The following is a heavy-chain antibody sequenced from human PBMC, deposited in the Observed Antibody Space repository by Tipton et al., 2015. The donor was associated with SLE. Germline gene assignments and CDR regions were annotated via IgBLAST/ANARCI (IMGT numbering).Heavy chain of an antibody. J-gene: IGHJ6*02. CDR1: GGSISSSSYY. D-gene: IGHD3-16*01. V-gene: IGHV4-39*07. CDR3: ARGGAYYYYGMDV. Sequence: GLVKPSETLSLTCTVSGGSISSSSYYWGWIRQPPGKGLEWIGSIYYSGSTYYNPSLKSRVTISVDTSKNQFSLKLSSVTAADTAVYYCARGGAYYYYGMDVWGQGTTVTVSS. CDR2: IYYSGST.